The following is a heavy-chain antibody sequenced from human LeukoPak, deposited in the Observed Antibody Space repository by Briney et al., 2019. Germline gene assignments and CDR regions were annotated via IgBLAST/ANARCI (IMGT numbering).Heavy chain of an antibody. CDR2: VDTDGSTV. J-gene: IGHJ4*02. Sequence: GGSLRLSCAASGFTFSAYWMNWVRQGPGKGLVWVARVDTDGSTVNYADSVKGRFTISRDNAKNTLYLRMNSPRADDTAVYYCTTVSSAVEDGEGHWGQGTLVTVSS. CDR3: TTVSSAVEDGEGH. D-gene: IGHD5-18*01. V-gene: IGHV3-74*01. CDR1: GFTFSAYW.